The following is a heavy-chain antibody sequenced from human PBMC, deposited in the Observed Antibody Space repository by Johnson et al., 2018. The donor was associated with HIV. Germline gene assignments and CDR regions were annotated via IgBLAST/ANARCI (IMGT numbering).Heavy chain of an antibody. CDR1: GFTVSSIY. CDR3: AREGGYCSGGSCVNAFDI. Sequence: VQLVESGGGLVQPGGSLRLSCAASGFTVSSIYMSWVRQAPGKGLEWVSIIYSGGSTYYADSVKGRFTIPRDNSKNTLYLQMNSLRAEDTALYYCAREGGYCSGGSCVNAFDIWGQGTMVTVSS. CDR2: IYSGGST. D-gene: IGHD2-15*01. J-gene: IGHJ3*02. V-gene: IGHV3-66*01.